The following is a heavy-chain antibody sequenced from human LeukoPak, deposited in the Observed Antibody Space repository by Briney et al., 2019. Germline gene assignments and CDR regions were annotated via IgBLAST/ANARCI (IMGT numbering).Heavy chain of an antibody. Sequence: SGPTLVNPTQTLTLTCTFSGFSLSTSGMRVSWIRQPPGKALEWLARIDWDDDKFYSTSLKTRLTISKDTSKNQVVLTVTNMGPVDTATYYCARMSTYYDILTGYWVGYYFDYWGQGTLVTVSS. CDR2: IDWDDDK. J-gene: IGHJ4*02. CDR1: GFSLSTSGMR. V-gene: IGHV2-70*04. CDR3: ARMSTYYDILTGYWVGYYFDY. D-gene: IGHD3-9*01.